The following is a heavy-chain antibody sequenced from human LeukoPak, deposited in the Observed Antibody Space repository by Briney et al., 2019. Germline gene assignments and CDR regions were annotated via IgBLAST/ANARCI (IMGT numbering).Heavy chain of an antibody. CDR2: MNPNSGNT. J-gene: IGHJ4*02. CDR3: ARRTYDILTGYWEADDY. V-gene: IGHV1-8*01. CDR1: GYTFTSYD. Sequence: ASVKVSCKASGYTFTSYDINWVRQATGQGLEWMGWMNPNSGNTGYAQKFQGRVTMTRNTSISTAYMELSSLRSEDTAVYYCARRTYDILTGYWEADDYWGQGTLVTVSS. D-gene: IGHD3-9*01.